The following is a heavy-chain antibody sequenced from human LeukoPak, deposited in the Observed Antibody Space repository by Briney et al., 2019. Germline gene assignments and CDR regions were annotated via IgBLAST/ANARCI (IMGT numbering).Heavy chain of an antibody. Sequence: SETLSLTCTVSGGSISSYYWSWIRQPPGKGLEWIGYIYYSGSTNYNPSLKSRVTISVDTSKNQFSLKLSSVTAADTAVYYCGRHRQAAPHENYYYYYGMDAWGQGTTVTVSS. CDR2: IYYSGST. CDR3: GRHRQAAPHENYYYYYGMDA. J-gene: IGHJ6*02. V-gene: IGHV4-59*08. CDR1: GGSISSYY.